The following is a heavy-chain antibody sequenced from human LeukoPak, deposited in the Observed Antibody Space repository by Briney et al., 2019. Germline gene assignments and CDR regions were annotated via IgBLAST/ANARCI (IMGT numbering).Heavy chain of an antibody. CDR2: INHSGST. D-gene: IGHD2-2*02. Sequence: SETLSLTCAVYGGSFSGYYWSWIRQPPGKGLEWIGEINHSGSTNYNPSLKGRVTISVDTSKNQFSLKLSSVTAADTAVYYCARGKVVPAAIRTFYNWFDPWGQGTLVTVSS. V-gene: IGHV4-34*01. CDR1: GGSFSGYY. J-gene: IGHJ5*02. CDR3: ARGKVVPAAIRTFYNWFDP.